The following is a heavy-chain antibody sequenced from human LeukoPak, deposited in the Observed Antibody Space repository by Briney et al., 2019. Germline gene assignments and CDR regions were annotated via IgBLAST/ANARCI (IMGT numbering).Heavy chain of an antibody. CDR2: IYYSGST. CDR3: ARDLGCSGGSCYPGRYFDY. D-gene: IGHD2-15*01. V-gene: IGHV4-59*06. Sequence: SETLSLTCTVSGGSISSYYWSWIRQHPGKGLEWIGYIYYSGSTYYNPSLKSRVTISVDTSKNQFSLKLSSVTAADTAVYYCARDLGCSGGSCYPGRYFDYWGQGTLVTVSS. J-gene: IGHJ4*02. CDR1: GGSISSYY.